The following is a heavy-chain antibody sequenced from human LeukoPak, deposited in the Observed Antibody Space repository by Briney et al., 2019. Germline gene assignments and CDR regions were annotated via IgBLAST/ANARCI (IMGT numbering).Heavy chain of an antibody. Sequence: GESLKISCKGSGYSFTSYWIGWVRQMPGKGLEWMGIIYPGDSDTRYSPSFQGQVTISADKSISTAYQQWSSLKASDTAMYYCARARYCSSTSCYEVFEYWGQGSLVTVSS. CDR3: ARARYCSSTSCYEVFEY. V-gene: IGHV5-51*01. CDR2: IYPGDSDT. D-gene: IGHD2-2*01. J-gene: IGHJ4*02. CDR1: GYSFTSYW.